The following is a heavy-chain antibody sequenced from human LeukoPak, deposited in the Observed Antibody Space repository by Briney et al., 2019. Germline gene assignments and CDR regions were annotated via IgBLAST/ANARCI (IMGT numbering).Heavy chain of an antibody. CDR2: IHYSGST. CDR1: GGSITSHF. Sequence: SETLSLTCTVTGGSITSHFWSWIRQPPGKGLEWIGYIHYSGSTNYNPSLKSRVTISPATSKTQLFLKLNSVSAADTAVYYCARGSQVGYSNYGWFDPWGQGSRVTVSS. CDR3: ARGSQVGYSNYGWFDP. J-gene: IGHJ5*02. D-gene: IGHD4-11*01. V-gene: IGHV4-59*11.